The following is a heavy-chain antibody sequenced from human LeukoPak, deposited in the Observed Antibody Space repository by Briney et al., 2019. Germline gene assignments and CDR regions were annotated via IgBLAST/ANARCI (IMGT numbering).Heavy chain of an antibody. J-gene: IGHJ5*02. D-gene: IGHD2-15*01. V-gene: IGHV4-34*01. CDR2: INHSGST. CDR1: GGSFSGYY. Sequence: SETLSLTCAVYGGSFSGYYWSWIRQPPGKGLEWIGEINHSGSTNYNPSLKSRVTISVDTSKNQFSLKLSSVTAADTAVYYCARHGSRLRNCSGGSCYREARVGWFDPWGRGTLVTVSS. CDR3: ARHGSRLRNCSGGSCYREARVGWFDP.